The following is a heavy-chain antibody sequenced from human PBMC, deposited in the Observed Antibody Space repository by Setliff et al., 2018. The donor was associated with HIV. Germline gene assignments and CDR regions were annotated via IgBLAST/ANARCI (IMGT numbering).Heavy chain of an antibody. CDR3: ASWRVPRDAFDI. CDR1: GFTFSSYW. V-gene: IGHV3-7*01. J-gene: IGHJ3*02. D-gene: IGHD3-3*01. Sequence: GGSLRLSCAASGFTFSSYWMNWVRQAPGKGLEWVANIKQDGSEKYYVDSVKGRFTISRDNAKNSLYLQLNSLRVEDTAVYFCASWRVPRDAFDIWGLGTRVTVSS. CDR2: IKQDGSEK.